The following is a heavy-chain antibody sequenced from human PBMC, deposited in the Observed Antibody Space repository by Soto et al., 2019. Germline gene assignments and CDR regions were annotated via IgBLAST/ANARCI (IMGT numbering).Heavy chain of an antibody. J-gene: IGHJ5*02. Sequence: PGGSLRLSCVASGFSFSSYTMNWVRQAPGKGLEWVSGVSGNGGNTYYADSVKGRFSISRDNSKNTLYLQLNSLRAEDTAIYYCAKDRMGASGWFDPWGQGTPVTVSS. CDR3: AKDRMGASGWFDP. D-gene: IGHD1-26*01. CDR2: VSGNGGNT. V-gene: IGHV3-23*01. CDR1: GFSFSSYT.